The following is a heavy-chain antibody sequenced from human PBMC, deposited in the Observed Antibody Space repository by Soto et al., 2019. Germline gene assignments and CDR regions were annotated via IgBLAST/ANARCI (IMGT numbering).Heavy chain of an antibody. CDR3: ARAAAAGDLDY. CDR1: GFTFSSYS. CDR2: ISSSSSYI. Sequence: PRLSCAASGFTFSSYSMNWVRQAPGKGLEWVSSISSSSSYIYYADSVKGRFTISRDNAKNSLYLQMNSLRAEDTAVYYCARAAAAGDLDYWGQGTLVTVSS. J-gene: IGHJ4*02. D-gene: IGHD6-13*01. V-gene: IGHV3-21*01.